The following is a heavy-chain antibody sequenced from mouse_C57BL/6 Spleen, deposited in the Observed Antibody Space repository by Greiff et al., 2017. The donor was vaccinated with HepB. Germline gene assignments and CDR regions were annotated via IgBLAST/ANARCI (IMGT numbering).Heavy chain of an antibody. CDR3: ARSDSSGSWFAY. CDR2: IYARSGNT. CDR1: GYTFTSYG. D-gene: IGHD3-2*02. J-gene: IGHJ3*01. V-gene: IGHV1-81*01. Sequence: VQLQQSGAELARPGASVKLSCKASGYTFTSYGISWVKQRTGQGLEWIGEIYARSGNTYYNEKFKGKATLTADKSSSTAYMELRSLTSEDSAVYFCARSDSSGSWFAYWGQGTLVTVSA.